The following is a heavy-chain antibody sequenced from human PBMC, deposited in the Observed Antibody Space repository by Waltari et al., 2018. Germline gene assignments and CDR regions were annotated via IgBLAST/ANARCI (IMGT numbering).Heavy chain of an antibody. V-gene: IGHV3-7*01. CDR3: ARDSSLRYYFDY. CDR1: GFTFSRYW. J-gene: IGHJ4*02. CDR2: INQHGSET. Sequence: EVQLVESGGGLVQPGGSLRLSCAASGFTFSRYWMSWVRQAPGKGLEWVANINQHGSETYYVDSVEGRFTISRDNAKNSLYLQMNSLRVEDTAVYYCARDSSLRYYFDYWGQGTLVTVSS.